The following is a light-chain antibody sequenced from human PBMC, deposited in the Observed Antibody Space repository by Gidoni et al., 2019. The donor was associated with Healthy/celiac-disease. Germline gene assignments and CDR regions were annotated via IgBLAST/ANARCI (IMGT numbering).Light chain of an antibody. CDR1: QSVSSN. J-gene: IGKJ2*01. Sequence: EIVMTQSPATLSVSPGESATLSCRASQSVSSNLAWYQQKPGQAPRLLIYGASTRATGIPARFSGSGSGTEFTLTISSLQSEDFAVYYCRQYNNWRRTFGQGTKLEIK. V-gene: IGKV3-15*01. CDR3: RQYNNWRRT. CDR2: GAS.